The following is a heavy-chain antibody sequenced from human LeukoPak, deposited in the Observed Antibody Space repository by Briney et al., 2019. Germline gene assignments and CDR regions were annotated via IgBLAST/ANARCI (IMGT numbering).Heavy chain of an antibody. J-gene: IGHJ4*02. CDR3: ATEMATKNDY. D-gene: IGHD5-24*01. V-gene: IGHV3-21*01. CDR2: ISSSSSYI. Sequence: GGSLRLSCAASGFTFRSYSMNWVRQAPGKGLEWVSSISSSSSYIHYADSVKGRFTISRDNAKNSLYLQMNSLRAEDTAVYYCATEMATKNDYWGQGTLVTVSS. CDR1: GFTFRSYS.